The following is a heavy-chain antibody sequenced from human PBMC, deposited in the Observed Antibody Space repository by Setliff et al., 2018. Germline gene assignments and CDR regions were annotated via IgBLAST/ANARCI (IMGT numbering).Heavy chain of an antibody. CDR1: GYTFTSYG. J-gene: IGHJ4*02. D-gene: IGHD2-15*01. CDR3: IVNMVRPVTGLDS. Sequence: ASVKVSCKASGYTFTSYGISWVRQAPGQGLEWMGWISAYNGNTNYAQKLQGRVTMTTDTSTSTAYMELSGLTSADTAIYYCIVNMVRPVTGLDSWGPGTLVTVSS. V-gene: IGHV1-18*01. CDR2: ISAYNGNT.